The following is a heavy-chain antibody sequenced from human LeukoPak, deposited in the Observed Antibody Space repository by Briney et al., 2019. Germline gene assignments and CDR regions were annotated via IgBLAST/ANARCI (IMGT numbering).Heavy chain of an antibody. CDR1: GFIFRTYG. D-gene: IGHD2-21*01. J-gene: IGHJ4*02. CDR3: AKGMYGVGGALDY. CDR2: ITAGGGNT. V-gene: IGHV3-23*01. Sequence: GGSLRLSCAATGFIFRTYGMNWVRQAPGKGLEYVSGITAGGGNTYYGDSLKGRFTISRDDSKDTLFLQMNSLRVEDTAVYYCAKGMYGVGGALDYWGRGSLVTVSS.